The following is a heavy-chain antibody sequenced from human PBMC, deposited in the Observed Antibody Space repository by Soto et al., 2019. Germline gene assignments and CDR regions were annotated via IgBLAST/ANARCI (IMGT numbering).Heavy chain of an antibody. CDR3: ARALVLGVGALSQ. Sequence: GGSLRLACAASGFTFSAYYMSWIRQAPGKGLEWVSYISDSGSLTHYGDSVKGRFTISRDNAKASLYLQMDSLRAEDTAIYYCARALVLGVGALSQWGQGTLVTVSS. V-gene: IGHV3-11*01. CDR1: GFTFSAYY. CDR2: ISDSGSLT. J-gene: IGHJ4*02. D-gene: IGHD1-26*01.